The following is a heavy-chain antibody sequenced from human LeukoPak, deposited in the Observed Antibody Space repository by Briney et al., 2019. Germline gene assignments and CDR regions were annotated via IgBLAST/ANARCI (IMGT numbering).Heavy chain of an antibody. Sequence: GGSLRLSCAASGFTVSSNSMSWVRQAPGKGLKWVSFIYSGTIHYSDSVKGRFTISRDNSKNTLYLQMNSLRAEDTAVYYCARRAGAYSHPYDYWGQGTLVTVSS. V-gene: IGHV3-53*01. J-gene: IGHJ4*02. CDR3: ARRAGAYSHPYDY. D-gene: IGHD4/OR15-4a*01. CDR1: GFTVSSNS. CDR2: IYSGTI.